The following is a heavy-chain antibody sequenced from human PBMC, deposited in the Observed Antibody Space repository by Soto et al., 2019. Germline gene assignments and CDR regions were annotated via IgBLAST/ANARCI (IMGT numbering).Heavy chain of an antibody. Sequence: QVQLVESGGGVVQPGTSLRLSCAASGFTFSRHGMHWVRPTPGKGLEWLAVILNDASGHWYADSVKGRFTISRDNFENTLYLQMNGLRLEDTAMYYCARDDDYPDNGFDYWGQGTLVTVSS. D-gene: IGHD4-17*01. J-gene: IGHJ4*02. V-gene: IGHV3-33*01. CDR2: ILNDASGH. CDR3: ARDDDYPDNGFDY. CDR1: GFTFSRHG.